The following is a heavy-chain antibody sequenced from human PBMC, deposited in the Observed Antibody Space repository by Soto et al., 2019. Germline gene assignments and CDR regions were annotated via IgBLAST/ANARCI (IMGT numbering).Heavy chain of an antibody. J-gene: IGHJ6*02. Sequence: QVQLEQSGAEVKKPGSSVKVSCKASGGTFRNSAISWVRQAPGQGLEWMGGIMPIFRTPDYAHKFQGRVTITADESTSTAYMELSGLRSDDTAVYYCARDNDRPQLGGNYYYILDVWDHGTTVTVSS. CDR1: GGTFRNSA. D-gene: IGHD1-1*01. CDR3: ARDNDRPQLGGNYYYILDV. CDR2: IMPIFRTP. V-gene: IGHV1-69*12.